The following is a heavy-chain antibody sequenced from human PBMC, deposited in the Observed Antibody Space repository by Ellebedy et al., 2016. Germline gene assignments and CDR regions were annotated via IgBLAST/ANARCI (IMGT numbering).Heavy chain of an antibody. CDR2: IYYSGST. V-gene: IGHV4-59*01. J-gene: IGHJ5*02. CDR3: ARETGKYSSVSGPNWFDP. Sequence: SETLSLXXTVSGGSISSYYWSWIRQLPGKGLEWIGYIYYSGSTNYNPSLKSRVTISVDTSKNQFSLKLSSVTAADTAVYYWARETGKYSSVSGPNWFDPWGQGTLVTVSS. CDR1: GGSISSYY. D-gene: IGHD6-25*01.